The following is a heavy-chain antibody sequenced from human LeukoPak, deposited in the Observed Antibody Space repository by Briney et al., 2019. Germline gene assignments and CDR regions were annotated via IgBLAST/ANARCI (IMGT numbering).Heavy chain of an antibody. CDR3: ARGRIAAAGSNWFDP. CDR1: RGSISSGNYY. D-gene: IGHD6-13*01. CDR2: FHTRGST. J-gene: IGHJ5*02. V-gene: IGHV4-61*02. Sequence: KASETLSLTCTVSRGSISSGNYYWSWIRQPAGKGLEWIGRFHTRGSTNYNPSLKSRVTVSVDTSKSQFSLNLRSVTAADTAVYYCARGRIAAAGSNWFDPWGQGALVIVSS.